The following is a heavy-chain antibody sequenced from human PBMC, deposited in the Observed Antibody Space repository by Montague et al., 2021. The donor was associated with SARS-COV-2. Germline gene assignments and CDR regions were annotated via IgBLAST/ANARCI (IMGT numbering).Heavy chain of an antibody. D-gene: IGHD3-10*01. Sequence: SETLSLTCTVSAGSISTNSYYWAWIRQPPGKGLEWIGSVSYSGSTYFNPSLESRLTMSVDTSKNHFSLKLSSVTAADTAVYYCARLWDFYDSGSYNNSWFDPWGQGTRVTVSS. CDR3: ARLWDFYDSGSYNNSWFDP. V-gene: IGHV4-39*02. J-gene: IGHJ5*02. CDR1: AGSISTNSYY. CDR2: VSYSGST.